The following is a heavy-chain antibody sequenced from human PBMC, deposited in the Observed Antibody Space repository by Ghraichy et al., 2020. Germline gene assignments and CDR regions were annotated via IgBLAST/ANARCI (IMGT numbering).Heavy chain of an antibody. CDR1: GFSFTDHW. D-gene: IGHD1-14*01. V-gene: IGHV3-74*01. CDR3: VRSYKDGLRHFDY. J-gene: IGHJ4*02. CDR2: LNIDGTTV. Sequence: CAASGFSFTDHWMHWVRQTPGRGLEWVSHLNIDGTTVNYADSVKGRFTISRDNAKNTMYLQMISLTVEDTAVYYCVRSYKDGLRHFDYWGQGTLVTVSS.